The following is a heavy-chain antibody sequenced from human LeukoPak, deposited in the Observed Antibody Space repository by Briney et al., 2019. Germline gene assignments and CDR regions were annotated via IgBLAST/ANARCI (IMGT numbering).Heavy chain of an antibody. CDR2: IYYSGST. D-gene: IGHD4-11*01. CDR1: GGSISSYY. J-gene: IGHJ2*01. CDR3: ARIVDYSNYWYFDL. V-gene: IGHV4-59*01. Sequence: PSETLSLTCTVSGGSISSYYWSWIRQPPGKGLEWIGYIYYSGSTNYNPSLKSRVTISVDTSKNQFSLKLGSVTAADTAVYYCARIVDYSNYWYFDLWGRGTLVTVSS.